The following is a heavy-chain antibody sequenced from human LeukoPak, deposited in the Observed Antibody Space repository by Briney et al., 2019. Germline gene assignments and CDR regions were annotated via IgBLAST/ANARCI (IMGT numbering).Heavy chain of an antibody. J-gene: IGHJ3*02. CDR2: ISSSSVSI. V-gene: IGHV3-48*01. Sequence: GGSLRLSCVASGVTFNTYNMNWVRQAPGKGLEWISYISSSSVSIYYADSVKGRFTISRDNAKNSLYLHMNSLRAEDTALYYCASTRWLDAFDIWGQGTMVTVSS. CDR3: ASTRWLDAFDI. CDR1: GVTFNTYN. D-gene: IGHD4-23*01.